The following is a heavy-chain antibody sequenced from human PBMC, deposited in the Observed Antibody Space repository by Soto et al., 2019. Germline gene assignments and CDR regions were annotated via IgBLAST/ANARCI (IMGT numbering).Heavy chain of an antibody. CDR2: ISPYNGDT. CDR3: VRDASSGYRGWWDP. CDR1: GYTFTSYG. Sequence: QVQLVQSGTEVKKPGASVMVSCKTSGYTFTSYGISWVRQAPGQGLEWMGLISPYNGDTIYARKFQGRVIVTADTATSTVYMELRSLRSDDTAVYYCVRDASSGYRGWWDPWGQGTLVPVSS. D-gene: IGHD5-18*01. V-gene: IGHV1-18*01. J-gene: IGHJ5*02.